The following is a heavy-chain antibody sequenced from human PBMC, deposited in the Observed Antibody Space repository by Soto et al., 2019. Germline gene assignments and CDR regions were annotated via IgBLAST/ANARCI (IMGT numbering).Heavy chain of an antibody. CDR1: GFTFSSYA. CDR2: ISGSGGST. CDR3: AKDWTLWFGESY. V-gene: IGHV3-23*01. Sequence: GGSLRLSCAASGFTFSSYAMSWVRQAPGKGLEWVSGISGSGGSTYYADSVKGRFTISRDNSKNTLYLQMNSLRAEDTAVYYCAKDWTLWFGESYWGQGTLVTVSS. J-gene: IGHJ4*02. D-gene: IGHD3-10*01.